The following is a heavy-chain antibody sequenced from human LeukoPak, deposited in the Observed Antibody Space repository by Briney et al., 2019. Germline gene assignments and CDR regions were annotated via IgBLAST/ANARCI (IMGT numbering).Heavy chain of an antibody. D-gene: IGHD3-22*01. V-gene: IGHV3-23*01. Sequence: GGSLRLSCAASGFTFSSYAMSWVRQAPGKGLEWVSAISGSGGSTYYADSVKGRFTISRDNSKNTLYLQMNSLRAEDTAVYYCAKRRGDSGYSFYFDYWAREPWSPSPQ. CDR3: AKRRGDSGYSFYFDY. CDR1: GFTFSSYA. J-gene: IGHJ4*02. CDR2: ISGSGGST.